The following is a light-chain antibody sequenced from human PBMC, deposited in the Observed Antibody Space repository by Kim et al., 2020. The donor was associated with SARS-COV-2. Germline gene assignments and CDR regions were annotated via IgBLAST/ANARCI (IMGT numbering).Light chain of an antibody. CDR3: QQYNNWLPWT. V-gene: IGKV3-15*01. J-gene: IGKJ1*01. CDR1: QSISNN. Sequence: EIVMTQSPATLSVSPGERATLSCRASQSISNNLAWYQQKPGQPPRLLIYGASTRATGIPARFSGSGSGTEFTLTISSLQSEDFAVYYCQQYNNWLPWTFGQGTKVDIK. CDR2: GAS.